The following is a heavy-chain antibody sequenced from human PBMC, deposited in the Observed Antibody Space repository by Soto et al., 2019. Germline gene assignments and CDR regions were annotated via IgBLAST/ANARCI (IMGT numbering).Heavy chain of an antibody. CDR1: GFTFSDYF. Sequence: ESGGALVKPGGSLRLSCAASGFTFSDYFMTWIRQAPGEGREWVAYISTSARIINYADSVKGRFTISRDNAKNSLYLQMNSLRAEDDAVYFCAREYSAYHYHVDFWGQGTVVTVSS. CDR3: AREYSAYHYHVDF. D-gene: IGHD4-4*01. V-gene: IGHV3-11*01. J-gene: IGHJ4*02. CDR2: ISTSARII.